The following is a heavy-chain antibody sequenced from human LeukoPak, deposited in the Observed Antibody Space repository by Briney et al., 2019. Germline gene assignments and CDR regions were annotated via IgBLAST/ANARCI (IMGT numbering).Heavy chain of an antibody. V-gene: IGHV4-59*01. J-gene: IGHJ4*02. CDR1: SGPISSSY. D-gene: IGHD6-19*01. Sequence: PSETLSLTCTVSSGPISSSYWTWIRQPPVKGLELIGHFSHSGSTNYNPSLNSRVTISVDTSKNQFSLNLRSVTAADTAVYYCARATRGGAVAGTVDYWGQGTLVTVSS. CDR2: FSHSGST. CDR3: ARATRGGAVAGTVDY.